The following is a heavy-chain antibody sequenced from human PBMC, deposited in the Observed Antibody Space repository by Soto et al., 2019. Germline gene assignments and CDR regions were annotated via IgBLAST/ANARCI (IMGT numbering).Heavy chain of an antibody. CDR1: GGSFSGYY. J-gene: IGHJ4*02. D-gene: IGHD4-17*01. CDR3: ARDRTVTTLDY. CDR2: INHSGST. Sequence: SETLSLTCVVYGGSFSGYYWSWIRQPPGKGLEWIGEINHSGSTNYNPSLKSRVTISVDTSKNQFSLKLSSVTAADTAVYYCARDRTVTTLDYWGQGTLVTVSS. V-gene: IGHV4-34*01.